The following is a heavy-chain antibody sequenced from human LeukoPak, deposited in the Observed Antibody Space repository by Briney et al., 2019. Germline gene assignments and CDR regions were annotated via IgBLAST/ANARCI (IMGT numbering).Heavy chain of an antibody. V-gene: IGHV4-39*07. CDR1: GGSISSSSYY. CDR2: IYYSGST. Sequence: SETLSLTCTVSGGSISSSSYYWGWIRQPPGKGLEWIGGIYYSGSTYYNPSLKSRVTISVDTSKNQFSLKLSSVTAADTAVYYCARVASKSLQLASFDYWGQGTLVTVSS. D-gene: IGHD2-2*01. J-gene: IGHJ4*02. CDR3: ARVASKSLQLASFDY.